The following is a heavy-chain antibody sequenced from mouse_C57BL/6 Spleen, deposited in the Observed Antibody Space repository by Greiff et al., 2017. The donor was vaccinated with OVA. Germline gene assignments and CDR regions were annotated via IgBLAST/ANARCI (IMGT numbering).Heavy chain of an antibody. CDR2: IYPGSGNT. J-gene: IGHJ2*01. CDR1: GYTFTDYY. Sequence: VQLQQSGAELVRPGASVKLSCKASGYTFTDYYINWVKQRPGQGLEWIARIYPGSGNTYYNEKFKGKATLTAEKSSSTAYMQLSSLTSEDSAVYFCARSRGLTGTRGYYFDYWGQGTTLTVSS. V-gene: IGHV1-76*01. CDR3: ARSRGLTGTRGYYFDY. D-gene: IGHD4-1*01.